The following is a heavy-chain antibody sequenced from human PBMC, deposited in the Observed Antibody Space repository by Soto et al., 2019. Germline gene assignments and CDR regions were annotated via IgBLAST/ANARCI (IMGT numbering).Heavy chain of an antibody. CDR2: IIPMFGTA. D-gene: IGHD3-22*01. CDR3: ARVGPAHYYDSSGYYSPLDY. CDR1: GDTFSSYA. Sequence: QVQLVQSGAEVKKPGSSVKVSCKASGDTFSSYAINWVRQAPGQGLEWMGGIIPMFGTANYAQKFKGRVTITAGESTSKVYMELSSLRSEDMAVYYCARVGPAHYYDSSGYYSPLDYWGQGTLVTVSS. V-gene: IGHV1-69*01. J-gene: IGHJ4*02.